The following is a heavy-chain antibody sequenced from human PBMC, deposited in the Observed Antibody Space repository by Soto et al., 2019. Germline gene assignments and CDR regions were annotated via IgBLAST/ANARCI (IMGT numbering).Heavy chain of an antibody. CDR1: GDTFSSYT. Sequence: QVQLVQSGAEVKQPGSSVKVSCKASGDTFSSYTISWVRQAPGQGLEWMGEVIPMFGTTNYPRNFQGRVTITADESTSTAYLELSGLTSEDTAIYYCAREGAYGNSGYSKFGYWGQGTLVTVSS. CDR3: AREGAYGNSGYSKFGY. D-gene: IGHD3-22*01. J-gene: IGHJ4*02. CDR2: VIPMFGTT. V-gene: IGHV1-69*01.